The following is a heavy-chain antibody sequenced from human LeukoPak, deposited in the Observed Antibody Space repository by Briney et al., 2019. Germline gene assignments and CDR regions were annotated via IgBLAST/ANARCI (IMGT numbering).Heavy chain of an antibody. CDR2: IIPIFGTA. CDR3: ARDRGDGYNEYYFDY. CDR1: GGTFSSYA. D-gene: IGHD5-24*01. Sequence: SVKVSSKASGGTFSSYAISWARQAPGQGLEWMGGIIPIFGTANYAQKFQGRVTITADESTSTAYMELSSLRSEDTAVYYCARDRGDGYNEYYFDYWGQGTLVTVSS. V-gene: IGHV1-69*13. J-gene: IGHJ4*02.